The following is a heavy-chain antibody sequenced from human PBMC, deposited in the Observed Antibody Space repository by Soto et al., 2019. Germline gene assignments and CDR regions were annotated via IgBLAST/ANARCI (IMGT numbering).Heavy chain of an antibody. CDR1: GFTFSSYA. CDR2: ISSNGGST. Sequence: PGGSLRLSXSASGFTFSSYAMHWVRQAPGKGLEYVSAISSNGGSTYYADSVKGRFTISRDNSKNTLYLQISSLRAEDTAVYYCVKGGYYDSSGYYHWGQGTLVTVSS. CDR3: VKGGYYDSSGYYH. J-gene: IGHJ5*02. V-gene: IGHV3-64D*06. D-gene: IGHD3-22*01.